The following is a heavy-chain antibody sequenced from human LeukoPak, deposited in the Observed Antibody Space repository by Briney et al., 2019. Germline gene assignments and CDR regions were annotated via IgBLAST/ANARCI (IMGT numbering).Heavy chain of an antibody. J-gene: IGHJ6*03. V-gene: IGHV1-69*05. CDR2: IIPIFGTA. Sequence: ASVKVSCKASGATFSSYAISWVRQAPGQGLEWMGRIIPIFGTANYAQKFQGRVTITTDESTSTAYMELSSLRSEDTAVYYCARDTRADCSGGSCYPLYYYYYMDVWGKGTTVTVSS. CDR1: GATFSSYA. D-gene: IGHD2-15*01. CDR3: ARDTRADCSGGSCYPLYYYYYMDV.